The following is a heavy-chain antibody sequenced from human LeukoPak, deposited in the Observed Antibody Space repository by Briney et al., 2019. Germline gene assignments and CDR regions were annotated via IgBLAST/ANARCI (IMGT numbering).Heavy chain of an antibody. CDR2: IIPIFGTA. CDR3: ARGVGTGVTIDY. J-gene: IGHJ4*02. V-gene: IGHV1-69*01. D-gene: IGHD3/OR15-3a*01. Sequence: GSSVKVSCKASVGTFSSYAISWVGQAAGQGGEWMGGIIPIFGTANYAQMSQGRVTITADESTSTDYMELSSLRSEDTAVYYCARGVGTGVTIDYWGQGTLVTVSS. CDR1: VGTFSSYA.